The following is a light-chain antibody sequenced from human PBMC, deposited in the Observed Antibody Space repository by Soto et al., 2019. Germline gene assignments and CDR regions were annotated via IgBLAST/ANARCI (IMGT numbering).Light chain of an antibody. CDR2: ENN. Sequence: QSVLTQPPSVSAAPGQKVTISCSGSSSNIGNNYVSWYQQLPGTAPKLLIYENNKRPSGIPDRFSGSKSGTSATLGITGLQTGDEADYYCGTWDSSLSAGRVFGTGTKPTVL. CDR1: SSNIGNNY. J-gene: IGLJ1*01. CDR3: GTWDSSLSAGRV. V-gene: IGLV1-51*02.